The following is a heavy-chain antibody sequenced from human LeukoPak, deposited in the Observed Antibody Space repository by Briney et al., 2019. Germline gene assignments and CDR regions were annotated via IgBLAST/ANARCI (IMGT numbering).Heavy chain of an antibody. D-gene: IGHD3-3*01. J-gene: IGHJ3*02. V-gene: IGHV4-59*01. CDR3: ARVGIFGVVISLEAFDI. CDR1: GGSISSYY. CDR2: IYYSGST. Sequence: SETLSLTCTVSGGSISSYYWSWIRQPPGKGLEWIGYIYYSGSTNYNPSLKSRVTISVDTSKNQFSLKLSSVTAADTAVYYCARVGIFGVVISLEAFDIWGQGTMVTVSS.